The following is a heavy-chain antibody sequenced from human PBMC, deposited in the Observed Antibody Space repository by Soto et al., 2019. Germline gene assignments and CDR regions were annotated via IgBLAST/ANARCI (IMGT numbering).Heavy chain of an antibody. Sequence: QVQLVESGGGVVQPGRSLRLSCAASGFTFSRYGMHWVRQAPGKGLEWVAVISFDGSKKYYAESVTGRFTISRDNSKNTLYLQVNSLRAEDTAAYYCAKEAGSVTFDFWGQGTLVTVSS. V-gene: IGHV3-30*18. CDR1: GFTFSRYG. CDR2: ISFDGSKK. J-gene: IGHJ4*02. CDR3: AKEAGSVTFDF. D-gene: IGHD4-4*01.